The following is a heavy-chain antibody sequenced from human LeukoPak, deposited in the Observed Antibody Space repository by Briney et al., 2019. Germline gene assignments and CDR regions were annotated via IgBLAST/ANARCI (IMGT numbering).Heavy chain of an antibody. Sequence: GSVKVSCKASGYTFTSYGISWVRQAPGQGLEWMGWISAYNGNTNYAQKLQGRVTMTTDTSTSTAYMELRSLRSDDTAVYYCARSGATTESDAFDIWGQGTMVTVSS. V-gene: IGHV1-18*01. CDR2: ISAYNGNT. J-gene: IGHJ3*02. CDR3: ARSGATTESDAFDI. CDR1: GYTFTSYG. D-gene: IGHD1-26*01.